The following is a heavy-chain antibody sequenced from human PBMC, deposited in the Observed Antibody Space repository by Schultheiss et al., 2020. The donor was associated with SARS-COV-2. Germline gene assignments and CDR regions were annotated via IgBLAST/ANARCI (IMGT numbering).Heavy chain of an antibody. V-gene: IGHV4-34*01. D-gene: IGHD5-18*01. Sequence: SQTLSLTCAVYGGSFSGYYWSWIRQPPGKGLEWIGEINHSGSTYYNPSLKSRVTISVDTSKNQFSLKLSSVTAADTAVYYCARGGRRGYSYGIYYGMDVWGQGTTVTVSS. CDR3: ARGGRRGYSYGIYYGMDV. CDR2: INHSGST. J-gene: IGHJ6*02. CDR1: GGSFSGYY.